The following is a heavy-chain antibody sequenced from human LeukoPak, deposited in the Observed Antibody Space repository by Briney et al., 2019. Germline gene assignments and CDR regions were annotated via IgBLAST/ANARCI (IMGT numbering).Heavy chain of an antibody. Sequence: GGSLRLSCAASGFTFSSYWMHWVRQAPGRGLVWVSRINSDGSSTSYADSVKGRFTISRDNAKNTLYLQMNSLRAEDTAVYYCARAALRGSWVDYWGQGTPVTVSS. D-gene: IGHD1-26*01. CDR1: GFTFSSYW. V-gene: IGHV3-74*01. CDR3: ARAALRGSWVDY. CDR2: INSDGSST. J-gene: IGHJ4*02.